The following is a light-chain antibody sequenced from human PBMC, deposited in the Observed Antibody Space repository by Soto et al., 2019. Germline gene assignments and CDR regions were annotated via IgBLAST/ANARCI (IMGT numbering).Light chain of an antibody. Sequence: AIQMTQSPSSLSASVGDRVTITCRASQGIKNDLGWYQQKPGRAPKVLISAASNLQSEVPSRFSGSGSGTDFTLTISSLQPEAFGTYYCLQDRGYTYTFGPGTKVDIK. J-gene: IGKJ3*01. CDR2: AAS. CDR3: LQDRGYTYT. V-gene: IGKV1-6*01. CDR1: QGIKND.